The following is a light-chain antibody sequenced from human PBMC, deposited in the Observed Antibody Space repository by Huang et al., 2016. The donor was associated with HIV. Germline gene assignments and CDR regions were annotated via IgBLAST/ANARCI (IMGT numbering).Light chain of an antibody. V-gene: IGKV2-28*01. CDR3: MQVLQTPRT. J-gene: IGKJ1*01. CDR2: VAS. Sequence: DIVMTQSPRTLSVTPGEPASISCRSSQSLLHKNGNHYLDWHLQRPGQSPQLLIYVASNRTSGVPDRFSGSGGGTDFTLRISRVEPEDVGVYYCMQVLQTPRTFGQGTKVEIK. CDR1: QSLLHKNGNHY.